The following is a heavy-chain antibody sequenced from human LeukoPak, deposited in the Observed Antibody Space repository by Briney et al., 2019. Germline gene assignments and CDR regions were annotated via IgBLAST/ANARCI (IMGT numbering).Heavy chain of an antibody. D-gene: IGHD5-12*01. J-gene: IGHJ4*02. CDR3: ASRLGYSGYVYFDY. Sequence: PGGSLRLSCAASGFTFSSYEMNWVRQAPGKGLEWVSYISSSGSTIYYADSVKGRFTISRDNAKNSLYLQMNSLRAEDTAVYYCASRLGYSGYVYFDYWGQGTLVTVSS. V-gene: IGHV3-48*03. CDR2: ISSSGSTI. CDR1: GFTFSSYE.